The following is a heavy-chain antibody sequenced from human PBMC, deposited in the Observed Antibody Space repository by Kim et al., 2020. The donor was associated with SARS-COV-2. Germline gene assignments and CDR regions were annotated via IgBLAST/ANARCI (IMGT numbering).Heavy chain of an antibody. D-gene: IGHD1-26*01. J-gene: IGHJ4*02. Sequence: YNPSLKSRVTISVDTSKNQFSLKLSSVTAADTAVYYCARILVGATSYFDYWGQGTLVTVSS. V-gene: IGHV4-59*01. CDR3: ARILVGATSYFDY.